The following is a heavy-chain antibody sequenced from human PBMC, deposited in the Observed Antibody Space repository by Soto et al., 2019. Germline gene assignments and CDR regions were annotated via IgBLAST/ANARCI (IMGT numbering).Heavy chain of an antibody. CDR3: AKRGYCSDATCSQWPFDY. J-gene: IGHJ4*02. CDR1: GFTFSSYW. D-gene: IGHD2-15*01. V-gene: IGHV3-23*01. Sequence: PGGSLRLSCAASGFTFSSYWMSWVRQAPGKGLEWVSAISGGGDTIHYADSVKGRFAISRDNSKNALYLQMNSLRAEDTAVYYCAKRGYCSDATCSQWPFDYWGQGTLVTVSS. CDR2: ISGGGDTI.